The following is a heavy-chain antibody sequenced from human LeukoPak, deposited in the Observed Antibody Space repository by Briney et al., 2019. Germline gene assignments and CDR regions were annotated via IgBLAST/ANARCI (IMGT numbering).Heavy chain of an antibody. D-gene: IGHD5-18*01. CDR3: ARHGYSYGSYDY. J-gene: IGHJ4*02. CDR2: IYYSGST. Sequence: ETLSLTCTVSGGSISSYYWSWIRQPPGKGLEWIGYIYYSGSTNYNPSLKSRVTISVDTSKNQFSLKLSSVTAADTAVYYCARHGYSYGSYDYWGQGTLVTVSS. V-gene: IGHV4-59*08. CDR1: GGSISSYY.